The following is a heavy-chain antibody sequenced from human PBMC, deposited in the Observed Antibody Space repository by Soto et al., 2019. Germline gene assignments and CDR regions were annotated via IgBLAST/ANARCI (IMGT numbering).Heavy chain of an antibody. Sequence: ASVKVSCKASGYTFTSYGISWVRQAPGQGLEWMGIINPSGGSTSCAQKFQGRVTMTRDTSTSTVYMELSSLRSEDTAVYYCARMAQYSSNHRHGQTTGDDYWGQGTLVTVSS. J-gene: IGHJ4*02. CDR2: INPSGGST. V-gene: IGHV1-46*01. CDR3: ARMAQYSSNHRHGQTTGDDY. CDR1: GYTFTSYG. D-gene: IGHD6-13*01.